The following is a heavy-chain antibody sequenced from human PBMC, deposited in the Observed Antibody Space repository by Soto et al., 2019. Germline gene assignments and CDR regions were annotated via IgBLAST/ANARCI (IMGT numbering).Heavy chain of an antibody. CDR3: ARQEAARYYYYYGMDA. CDR2: IDPSDSYT. J-gene: IGHJ6*02. V-gene: IGHV5-10-1*01. D-gene: IGHD6-6*01. Sequence: GESLKISCKGSGYSFTSYWISWVRQMPGKGLEWMGRIDPSDSYTNYSPSFQGHVTISADKSISTAYLQWSSLKASDTAMYYCARQEAARYYYYYGMDAWGQGTTVTVSS. CDR1: GYSFTSYW.